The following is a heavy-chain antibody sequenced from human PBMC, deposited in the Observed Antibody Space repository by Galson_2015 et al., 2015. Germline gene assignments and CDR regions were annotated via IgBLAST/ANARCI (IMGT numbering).Heavy chain of an antibody. CDR3: ARDHDYGAKTYYYYYYMDA. D-gene: IGHD4-17*01. V-gene: IGHV3-30-3*01. J-gene: IGHJ6*03. CDR2: ISYDGNKK. CDR1: GFTFSLYP. Sequence: LRLSCAASGFTFSLYPMHWVRQAPGKGLEWVAVISYDGNKKYYADSVKGRLTISRDNSKNTLYLQVSSLRGEDSAVYYCARDHDYGAKTYYYYYYMDAWGKGTTVIVSS.